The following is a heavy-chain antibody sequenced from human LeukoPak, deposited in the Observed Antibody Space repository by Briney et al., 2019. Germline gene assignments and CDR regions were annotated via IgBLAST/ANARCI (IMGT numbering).Heavy chain of an antibody. D-gene: IGHD1-26*01. CDR1: GYTFTGYY. V-gene: IGHV1-46*01. CDR3: ARVFGGVGAPDY. CDR2: INPSGGGT. J-gene: IGHJ4*02. Sequence: ASVKVSCKASGYTFTGYYMHWVRQAPGQGLEWVGIINPSGGGTSSAQKFQGRVTMTRDMSTSTVYMELSSLRSEDTAVYYCARVFGGVGAPDYWGQGTLVTVSS.